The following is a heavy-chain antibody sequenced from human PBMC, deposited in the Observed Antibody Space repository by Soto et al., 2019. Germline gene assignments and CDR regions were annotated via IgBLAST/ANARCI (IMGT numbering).Heavy chain of an antibody. CDR1: GGSISSSGYY. J-gene: IGHJ4*02. Sequence: SETLSLTCTVSGGSISSSGYYWGCIRQPPGKGLEWIGYIYYSGSTYYNPSLKSRVTISVDTSKNQFSPKLSSVTAADTAVYYCAVVVPARFDYWGQGTLVTVSS. V-gene: IGHV4-30-4*08. CDR3: AVVVPARFDY. CDR2: IYYSGST. D-gene: IGHD2-2*01.